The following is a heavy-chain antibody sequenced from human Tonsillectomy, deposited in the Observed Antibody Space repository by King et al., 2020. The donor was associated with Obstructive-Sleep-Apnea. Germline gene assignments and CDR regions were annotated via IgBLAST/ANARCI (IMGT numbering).Heavy chain of an antibody. CDR1: GFTFDDYG. CDR3: AKSYRSGWYVPFDY. Sequence: VQLVESRGDLVQPGRSLRLSCAASGFTFDDYGMHWVRQAPGKGLEWVSGISWNSGSIGYADSVKGRYTISRDNAKNSLYLQMNSLRTEDTALYYCAKSYRSGWYVPFDYWGQGTPVTVSS. CDR2: ISWNSGSI. V-gene: IGHV3-9*01. D-gene: IGHD6-19*01. J-gene: IGHJ4*02.